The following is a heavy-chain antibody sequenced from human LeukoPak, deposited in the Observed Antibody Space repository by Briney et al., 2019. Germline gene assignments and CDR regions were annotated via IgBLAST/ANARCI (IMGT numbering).Heavy chain of an antibody. CDR3: ARQVPYSGYDGLFDY. CDR1: GFTFSSYS. V-gene: IGHV3-21*01. J-gene: IGHJ4*02. Sequence: PGGSLRLSCAASGFTFSSYSMNWVRQAPGEGLEWVSSISSSSSYIYYADSVKGRFTISRDNAKNSLYLQMNSLRAEDTAVYYCARQVPYSGYDGLFDYWGQGTLVTVSS. CDR2: ISSSSSYI. D-gene: IGHD5-12*01.